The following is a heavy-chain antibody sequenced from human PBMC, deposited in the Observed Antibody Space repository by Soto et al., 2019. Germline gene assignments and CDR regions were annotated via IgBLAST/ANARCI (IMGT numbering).Heavy chain of an antibody. J-gene: IGHJ4*02. CDR1: GYNFPAYY. V-gene: IGHV1-2*02. D-gene: IGHD6-13*01. CDR3: AKEDYSTTCGRY. CDR2: INPNSGAT. Sequence: ASVKVSCKASGYNFPAYYMHWVRQAPGQGLEWMGWINPNSGATSYAQKFQGRLTVTRDTSISTAYMELSSLKSDDTADYYCAKEDYSTTCGRYWGQGTLVTVSS.